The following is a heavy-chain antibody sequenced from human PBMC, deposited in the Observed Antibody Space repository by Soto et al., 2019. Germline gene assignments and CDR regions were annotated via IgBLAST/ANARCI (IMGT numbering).Heavy chain of an antibody. CDR2: ISSSSSYI. Sequence: GGSLRLSCAASGFTFSSYSMNWVRQAPGKGLEWVSSISSSSSYIYYADSVKGRFTISRDNAKNSLYLQMNSLRAEDTAVYYCARDHVTVTGSGSYYLPKYYFDYWGQGTLVTVSS. J-gene: IGHJ4*02. D-gene: IGHD3-10*01. V-gene: IGHV3-21*01. CDR1: GFTFSSYS. CDR3: ARDHVTVTGSGSYYLPKYYFDY.